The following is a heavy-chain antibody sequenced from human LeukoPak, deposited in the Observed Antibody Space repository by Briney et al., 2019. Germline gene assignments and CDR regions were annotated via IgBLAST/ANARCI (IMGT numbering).Heavy chain of an antibody. J-gene: IGHJ3*02. Sequence: SAKVSCKASGGTFSSYAISWVRQAPGQGLEWMGGIIPIFGTANYAQKFQGRVTITADESTSTAYMELSSLRSEDTAVYYCARVYSSSWYPRDAFDIWGQGTMVTVSS. CDR3: ARVYSSSWYPRDAFDI. CDR1: GGTFSSYA. D-gene: IGHD6-13*01. V-gene: IGHV1-69*13. CDR2: IIPIFGTA.